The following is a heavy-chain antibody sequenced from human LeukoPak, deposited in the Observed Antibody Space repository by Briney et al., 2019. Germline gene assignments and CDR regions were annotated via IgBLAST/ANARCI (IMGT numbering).Heavy chain of an antibody. Sequence: PGRSLRLSCAASGFTFSSYAMHWVRQAPGKGLEWVAVISYDGSNKYYADSVKGRFTISRDNSKNTLYLQMNSLRAEDTAVYYCARDGSSTSSRYYYYYMDVWGKGTTVTVSS. V-gene: IGHV3-30*04. CDR2: ISYDGSNK. D-gene: IGHD2-2*01. J-gene: IGHJ6*03. CDR1: GFTFSSYA. CDR3: ARDGSSTSSRYYYYYMDV.